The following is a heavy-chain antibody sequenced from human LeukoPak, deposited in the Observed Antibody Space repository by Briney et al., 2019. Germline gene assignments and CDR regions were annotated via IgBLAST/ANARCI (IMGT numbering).Heavy chain of an antibody. D-gene: IGHD3-3*01. CDR2: INHSGGT. CDR3: ARTPYYDFWSGYPPDY. V-gene: IGHV4-34*01. CDR1: GGSFSGYY. J-gene: IGHJ4*02. Sequence: SETLSLTCAVYGGSFSGYYWSWIRQPPGKGLEWIGEINHSGGTNYNPSLKSRVTISVDTSKNQFSLKLSSVTAADTAVYYCARTPYYDFWSGYPPDYWGQGTLVTVSS.